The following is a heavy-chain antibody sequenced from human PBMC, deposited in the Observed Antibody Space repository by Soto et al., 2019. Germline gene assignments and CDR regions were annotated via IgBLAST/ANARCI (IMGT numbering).Heavy chain of an antibody. D-gene: IGHD3-10*01. CDR1: GGTFSSYT. V-gene: IGHV1-69*02. J-gene: IGHJ4*02. CDR3: ARSLTHSGTHY. Sequence: QVQLVQSGAEVKKPGSSVKVSCKASGGTFSSYTISWVRQAPGQGIEWMGRIIPILGIANYAQKFQGRVTITADKSTSTAYMELSSLRSEDTAVYYCARSLTHSGTHYWGQGTLVTVSS. CDR2: IIPILGIA.